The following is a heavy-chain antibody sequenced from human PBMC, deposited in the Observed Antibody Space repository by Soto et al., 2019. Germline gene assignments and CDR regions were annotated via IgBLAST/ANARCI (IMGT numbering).Heavy chain of an antibody. CDR1: GGSISSYY. CDR3: ASRIGYCTNGVCPYWYFDL. V-gene: IGHV4-59*01. D-gene: IGHD2-8*01. Sequence: QVQLQESGPGLVKPSETLSLTCTVSGGSISSYYWSWIRQPPGKGLEWIGYIYYSGSTNYNPSLKRRVTISVDTSKNQFSLKLSSVTAADTAVYYCASRIGYCTNGVCPYWYFDLWGRGTLVTVSS. CDR2: IYYSGST. J-gene: IGHJ2*01.